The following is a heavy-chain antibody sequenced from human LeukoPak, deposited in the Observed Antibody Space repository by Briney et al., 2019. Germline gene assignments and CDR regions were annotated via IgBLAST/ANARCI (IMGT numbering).Heavy chain of an antibody. CDR1: GFTFRSYW. D-gene: IGHD1-26*01. V-gene: IGHV3-7*03. CDR3: ARDHILGLSGGSCPVDY. CDR2: IKQDGSEK. Sequence: GGSLTLSCAASGFTFRSYWMTWVRQAPWKGLEWGDNIKQDGSEKYSVDSVKGRFTISRDNVKNSLYLQMNSLRAEDTALYYCARDHILGLSGGSCPVDYWGQGTLVTVSS. J-gene: IGHJ4*02.